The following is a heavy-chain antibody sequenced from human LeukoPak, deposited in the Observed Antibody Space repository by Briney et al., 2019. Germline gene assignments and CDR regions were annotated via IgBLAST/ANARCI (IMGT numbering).Heavy chain of an antibody. Sequence: SGTLSLTCGVSGGSITITNWWTWVRQFPGQGLQWIGEVSLEGLTNYNPSLSSRVTISLDRAKNHLSLHLSSVTAADTAVYFCSRENAAFSPFGYWGQGTLVTV. CDR1: GGSITITNW. J-gene: IGHJ4*02. CDR3: SRENAAFSPFGY. D-gene: IGHD6-25*01. CDR2: VSLEGLT. V-gene: IGHV4-4*02.